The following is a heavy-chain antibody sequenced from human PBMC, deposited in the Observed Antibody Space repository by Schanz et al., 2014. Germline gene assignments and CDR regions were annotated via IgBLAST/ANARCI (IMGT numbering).Heavy chain of an antibody. CDR1: GFTLSNYA. CDR2: IKSDGSST. CDR3: VSQTGSPNY. V-gene: IGHV3-74*01. J-gene: IGHJ4*02. Sequence: EVQLVESGGGLVQPGGSLRLSCAASGFTLSNYAMSWVRQVPGKGLVWVSRIKSDGSSTSYADSVKGRFTISRDNAKRSLFLQMNSLRVEDTAVYFCVSQTGSPNYWGQGTLVTVSS. D-gene: IGHD6-13*01.